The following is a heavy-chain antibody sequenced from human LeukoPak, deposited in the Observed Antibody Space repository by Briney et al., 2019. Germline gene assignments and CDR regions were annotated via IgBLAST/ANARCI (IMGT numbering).Heavy chain of an antibody. CDR2: INTGNGNT. CDR3: ARNTETAIPLPYYFDY. V-gene: IGHV1-3*04. CDR1: GYTFTSYA. J-gene: IGHJ4*02. Sequence: ASVKVSCKASGYTFTSYAMHWVRQAPGQRLECMGWINTGNGNTKYSQKFQGRITITRDTSASTAYMDLSSLRSEDTAVYYCARNTETAIPLPYYFDYWGQGTLVTVSS. D-gene: IGHD2-21*02.